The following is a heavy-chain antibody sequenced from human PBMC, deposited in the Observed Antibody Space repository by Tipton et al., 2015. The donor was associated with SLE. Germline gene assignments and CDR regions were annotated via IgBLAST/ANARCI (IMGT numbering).Heavy chain of an antibody. V-gene: IGHV4-34*01. J-gene: IGHJ4*02. CDR2: MSHSGGT. CDR3: ARGISSGWWNY. CDR1: GGSFSGYY. Sequence: TLSLTCAVYGGSFSGYYGSWIRQPPGKGLEWIGEMSHSGGTNYNPSLKSRVTISVDTSKNQFSLKLISVTAADTAVYYCARGISSGWWNYWGQGNLVTVSS. D-gene: IGHD6-19*01.